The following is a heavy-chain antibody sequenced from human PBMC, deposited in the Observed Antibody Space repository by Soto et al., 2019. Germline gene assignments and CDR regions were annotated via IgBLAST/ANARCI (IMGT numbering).Heavy chain of an antibody. J-gene: IGHJ4*02. CDR3: AAGVTTFDY. V-gene: IGHV1-24*01. CDR1: GTSLSGLP. Sequence: SVKVSCKVSGTSLSGLPMHWVRQAPGKGLEWMGSLDYEEGERSFAHRFQGRLTVTEDTSTDTAYMELSSLMSEDTAVYYCAAGVTTFDYWGQGTLVTVSS. D-gene: IGHD4-17*01. CDR2: LDYEEGER.